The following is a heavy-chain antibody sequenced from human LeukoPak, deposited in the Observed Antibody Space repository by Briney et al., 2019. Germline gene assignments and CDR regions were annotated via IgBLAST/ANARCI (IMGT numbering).Heavy chain of an antibody. Sequence: GGSLRLSCAASGFTFNIYAMTWVRQAPGQGPEWVSSISDTGGNTYYADSVRGRFIISRDNSKNTVFLQMNSLRVDDTALYYCAKFLADYSTSSWFDAWGQGTLVTVS. CDR1: GFTFNIYA. CDR3: AKFLADYSTSSWFDA. V-gene: IGHV3-23*01. CDR2: ISDTGGNT. D-gene: IGHD6-6*01. J-gene: IGHJ5*02.